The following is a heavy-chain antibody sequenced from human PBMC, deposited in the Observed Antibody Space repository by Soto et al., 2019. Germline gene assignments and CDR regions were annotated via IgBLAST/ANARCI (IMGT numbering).Heavy chain of an antibody. CDR2: INSDGSST. Sequence: GGSLRLSCGASGFSFNDYWMHWVRQVPGKGLVWVSCINSDGSSTRYADSVKGRFTISRDNAKNTVFLQMNSLGAEDTAVYFCARDVQFQSFDFWGQGTLVTVSS. J-gene: IGHJ4*02. V-gene: IGHV3-74*01. CDR1: GFSFNDYW. D-gene: IGHD4-4*01. CDR3: ARDVQFQSFDF.